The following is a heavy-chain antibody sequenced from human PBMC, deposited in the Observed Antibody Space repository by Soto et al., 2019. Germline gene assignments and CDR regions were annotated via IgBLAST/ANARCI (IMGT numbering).Heavy chain of an antibody. J-gene: IGHJ4*02. CDR2: IDGSGTTK. D-gene: IGHD3-10*01. CDR1: GFTFNDFE. Sequence: EVQLLESGGGLVQPGGSLRLSCGVSGFTFNDFEMNWVRQAPGKGLEWLAYIDGSGTTKKYADSVRGRLTISRANPNNSLFLQMSSLSAADTAIYYCARGFGRFNYWGQGTLVSVSS. CDR3: ARGFGRFNY. V-gene: IGHV3-48*03.